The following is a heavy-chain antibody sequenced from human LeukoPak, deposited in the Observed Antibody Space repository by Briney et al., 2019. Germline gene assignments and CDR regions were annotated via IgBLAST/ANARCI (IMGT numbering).Heavy chain of an antibody. J-gene: IGHJ4*02. CDR1: GGSFSSYY. V-gene: IGHV4-34*01. Sequence: SETLSLTCAVYGGSFSSYYWSWIRQPPGKGLEWIGEINHSGSTNYNPSLKSRVTISVDTSKNQFSLKLSSVTAADTAVYYCARVPLWFGEFTTYYFDYWGQGTLVTVSS. CDR3: ARVPLWFGEFTTYYFDY. D-gene: IGHD3-10*01. CDR2: INHSGST.